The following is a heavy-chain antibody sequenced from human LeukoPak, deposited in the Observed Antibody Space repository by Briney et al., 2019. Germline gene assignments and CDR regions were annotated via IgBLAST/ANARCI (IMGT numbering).Heavy chain of an antibody. J-gene: IGHJ4*02. V-gene: IGHV3-23*01. CDR1: GFTFSSFA. CDR3: AKDASGDLSYFDY. Sequence: GGSLRLSCAAPGFTFSSFAMGWVRQAAGKGLGWVSGISGSGGSTYHADSVRGRLTVSRDNSKNTLYLQMNSLRAEDTAVYYCAKDASGDLSYFDYWGQGTLVTVSS. CDR2: ISGSGGST. D-gene: IGHD2-21*02.